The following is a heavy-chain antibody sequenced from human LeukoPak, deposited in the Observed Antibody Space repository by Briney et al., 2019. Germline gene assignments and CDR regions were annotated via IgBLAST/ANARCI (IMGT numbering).Heavy chain of an antibody. D-gene: IGHD4-17*01. CDR2: IKSKTDGGTT. Sequence: GGSLRLSCAASGFTFSNAWMSWVRQAPGKGLEWVGRIKSKTDGGTTDYAAPVKGRFTISRDDSKNTLHLQMNSLKTEDTAVYYCTTDDYGDYPLFDYWGQGTLVTVSS. CDR1: GFTFSNAW. CDR3: TTDDYGDYPLFDY. J-gene: IGHJ4*02. V-gene: IGHV3-15*01.